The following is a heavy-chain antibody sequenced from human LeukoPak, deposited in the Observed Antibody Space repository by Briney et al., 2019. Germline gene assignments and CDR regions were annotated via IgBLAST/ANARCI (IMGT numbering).Heavy chain of an antibody. CDR2: ISSSSSYI. CDR1: GFTFSSYS. CDR3: ARLSGWTGASFDY. Sequence: GGSLRLSCAASGFTFSSYSMNWVRQAPGKGLEWVSSISSSSSYIYYADSVKGRFTISRDNAKNSLYLQMSSLRAEDTAVYYCARLSGWTGASFDYWGQGTLVTVSS. D-gene: IGHD6-19*01. J-gene: IGHJ4*02. V-gene: IGHV3-21*01.